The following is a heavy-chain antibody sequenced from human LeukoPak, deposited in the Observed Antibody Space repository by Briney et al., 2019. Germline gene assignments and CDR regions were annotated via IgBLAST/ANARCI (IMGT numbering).Heavy chain of an antibody. J-gene: IGHJ5*02. CDR1: GVSINNYY. CDR3: ARQYSSSWYPET. CDR2: IHYSGST. V-gene: IGHV4-59*08. Sequence: SETLSLTCTVSGVSINNYYWSWIRQPPGKGLEWIGYIHYSGSTNYNPSLKSRVTISVDTSRNQFSLKVTSVTAADTAVYYCARQYSSSWYPETWGQGTLVTVSS. D-gene: IGHD6-13*01.